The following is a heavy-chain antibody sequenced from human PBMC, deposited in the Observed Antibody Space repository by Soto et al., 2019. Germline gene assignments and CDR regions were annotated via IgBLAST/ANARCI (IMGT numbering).Heavy chain of an antibody. Sequence: SVKVSCKASGYTFTRYYMHWVRQAPGQGLEWMGIINPSDDATSYAEKFQGRLTMTKDTSTSTVYMEMSSLRSEDTAVYYCARDLTREGDYYDRSGYYLDYWGQGTLVTVSP. CDR3: ARDLTREGDYYDRSGYYLDY. D-gene: IGHD3-22*01. V-gene: IGHV1-46*01. CDR1: GYTFTRYY. J-gene: IGHJ4*02. CDR2: INPSDDAT.